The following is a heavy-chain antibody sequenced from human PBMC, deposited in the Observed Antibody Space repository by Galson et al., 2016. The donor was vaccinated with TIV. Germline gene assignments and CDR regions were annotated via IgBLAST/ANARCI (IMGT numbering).Heavy chain of an antibody. Sequence: SVKVSCKASGGPFFSSYAISWVRQAPGQGLEWMGRIIPIFGTANYAQKFQVRVTITADESTSTAYMELSSLRSEDTAVYYCARHQGYCSGGSCLLDYWGQGTLVTVSS. V-gene: IGHV1-69*13. CDR2: IIPIFGTA. J-gene: IGHJ4*02. D-gene: IGHD2-15*01. CDR1: GGPFFSSYA. CDR3: ARHQGYCSGGSCLLDY.